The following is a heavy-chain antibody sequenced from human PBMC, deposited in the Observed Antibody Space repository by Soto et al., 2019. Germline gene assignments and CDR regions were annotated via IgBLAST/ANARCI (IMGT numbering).Heavy chain of an antibody. J-gene: IGHJ4*02. CDR2: INPSGGST. Sequence: ASVKVSCKASGYTFTSYYMHWVRQAPGQGLEWMGIINPSGGSTSYAQKSQGRVTMTRDTSTSTVYMELSSLRSEDTAVYYCARDGSPANDFWSGSIDYWGQGTLVTVSS. D-gene: IGHD3-3*01. V-gene: IGHV1-46*01. CDR1: GYTFTSYY. CDR3: ARDGSPANDFWSGSIDY.